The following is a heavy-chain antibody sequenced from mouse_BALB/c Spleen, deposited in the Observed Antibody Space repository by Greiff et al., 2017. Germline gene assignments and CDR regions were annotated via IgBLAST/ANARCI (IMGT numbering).Heavy chain of an antibody. CDR1: GYTFTSYW. D-gene: IGHD3-3*01. V-gene: IGHV1S81*02. Sequence: VQLQQPGAELVKPGASVKLSCKASGYTFTSYWMHWVKQRPGQGLEWIGEINPSNGRTNYNEKFKSKATLTVDKSSSTAYMQLSSLTSEDSAVYYCTKGDYYYAMDYWGQGTSVTVSS. CDR3: TKGDYYYAMDY. J-gene: IGHJ4*01. CDR2: INPSNGRT.